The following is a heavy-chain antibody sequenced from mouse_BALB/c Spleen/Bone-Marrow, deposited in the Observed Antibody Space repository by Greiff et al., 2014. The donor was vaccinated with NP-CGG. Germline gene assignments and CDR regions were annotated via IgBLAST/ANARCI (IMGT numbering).Heavy chain of an antibody. V-gene: IGHV1S81*02. CDR2: INPSNGRT. CDR1: GYTFTSYW. J-gene: IGHJ2*01. D-gene: IGHD1-1*01. CDR3: ARRTTTVVATDY. Sequence: VQLQQSGAELVKPGASVKLSCKASGYTFTSYWMHWVKQRPGQGLEWIGEINPSNGRTNYNEKFKSKATLTVDKSSSTAYMQLSSLTSEDSAAYYCARRTTTVVATDYWGQGTTLTVSS.